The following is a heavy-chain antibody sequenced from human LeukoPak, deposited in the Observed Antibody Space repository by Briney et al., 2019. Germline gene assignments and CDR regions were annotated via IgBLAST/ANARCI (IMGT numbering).Heavy chain of an antibody. D-gene: IGHD3-10*01. CDR1: GFTFSRYW. CDR2: IKEDGSVK. J-gene: IGHJ4*02. CDR3: AASITMFDY. V-gene: IGHV3-7*02. Sequence: GGSLRLSCAASGFTFSRYWMSWVRQAPGKGLEWVANIKEDGSVKYYVESVKGRFTISRDNVKNSLYLQMNSLRAEDTAVYYCAASITMFDYWGQGTLVTVSS.